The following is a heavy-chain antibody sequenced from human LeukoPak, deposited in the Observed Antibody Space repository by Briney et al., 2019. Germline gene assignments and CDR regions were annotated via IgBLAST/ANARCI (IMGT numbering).Heavy chain of an antibody. J-gene: IGHJ3*02. CDR2: IYYSGST. CDR1: GGSISSYY. D-gene: IGHD5-18*01. Sequence: SETLSLTCTVSGGSISSYYWTWIRQPPGKGLEWIGYIYYSGSTNYNPSLKSRVTISVDTSKNQFSLKLSSLTAADTAVYYCARSGYSYGADSLDIWGQGTMVTVSS. CDR3: ARSGYSYGADSLDI. V-gene: IGHV4-59*01.